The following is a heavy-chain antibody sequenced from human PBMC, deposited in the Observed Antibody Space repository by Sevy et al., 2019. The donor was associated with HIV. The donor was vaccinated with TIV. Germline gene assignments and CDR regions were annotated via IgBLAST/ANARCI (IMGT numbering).Heavy chain of an antibody. J-gene: IGHJ4*02. V-gene: IGHV3-7*01. CDR1: GFIFSGYW. Sequence: GGSLRLSCAAPGFIFSGYWMTWVRQAPGKGLEWVANIKFDGSGKYYVDSVKGRFTISRDNAKNSLFLQMSSLRAADTAVYYCARGRYCSGGGCYIDYWGQGTLVTVSS. CDR2: IKFDGSGK. D-gene: IGHD2-15*01. CDR3: ARGRYCSGGGCYIDY.